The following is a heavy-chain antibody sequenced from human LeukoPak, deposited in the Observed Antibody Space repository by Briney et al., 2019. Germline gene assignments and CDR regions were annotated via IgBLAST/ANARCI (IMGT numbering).Heavy chain of an antibody. CDR3: ARVALSGNNYGCYFDY. V-gene: IGHV3-33*01. CDR2: IWYYGSNR. J-gene: IGHJ4*02. Sequence: GRSLRLSCAASGFSFSDYGMHWVRQAPGKGLEWVAFIWYYGSNRYYADSVKGRFTISRDNSKNTLYLQMGSLRAEDTAVYYCARVALSGNNYGCYFDYWGQGTLVTVST. D-gene: IGHD5-18*01. CDR1: GFSFSDYG.